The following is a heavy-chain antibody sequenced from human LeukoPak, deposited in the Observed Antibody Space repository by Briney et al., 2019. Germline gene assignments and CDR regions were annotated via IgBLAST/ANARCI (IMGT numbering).Heavy chain of an antibody. J-gene: IGHJ5*02. CDR3: AKVIGTAARHNWFDP. D-gene: IGHD6-6*01. Sequence: SVKVSCKASGGTFSSYAISWVRQAPGQGLEWMGGIIPIFGTANYAQKFQGRVTITADESTSTAYMELSSLRSEDTAVYYCAKVIGTAARHNWFDPWGQGTLVTVSS. V-gene: IGHV1-69*01. CDR2: IIPIFGTA. CDR1: GGTFSSYA.